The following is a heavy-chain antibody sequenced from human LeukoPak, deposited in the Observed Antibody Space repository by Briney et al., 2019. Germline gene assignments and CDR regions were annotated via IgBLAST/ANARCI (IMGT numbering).Heavy chain of an antibody. CDR2: INPIDGSR. D-gene: IGHD3-3*01. Sequence: GASVKVSCKASGYTFTSYYMHWVPQAPGHGREWLGIINPIDGSRSYAQKFQGRVTMTRDTSTSTVYMELSSLRSEDTVVYYCASGKRFLEWLLFYWGQGTLVTVSS. J-gene: IGHJ4*02. V-gene: IGHV1-46*01. CDR1: GYTFTSYY. CDR3: ASGKRFLEWLLFY.